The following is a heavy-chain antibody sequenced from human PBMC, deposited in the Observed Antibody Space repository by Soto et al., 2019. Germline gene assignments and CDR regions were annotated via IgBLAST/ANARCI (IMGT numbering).Heavy chain of an antibody. CDR2: IYYSGST. CDR3: AREERDYLDSSGSLDY. Sequence: PSETLSLTCTVSGGSISSGAYYWSWIRQHPEKGLEWIGYIYYSGSTYYNPSLKSRATISVDTSKNQFSLKLSSVTAADTAVYYCAREERDYLDSSGSLDYWGQGTLVTVSS. D-gene: IGHD3-22*01. CDR1: GGSISSGAYY. V-gene: IGHV4-31*03. J-gene: IGHJ4*02.